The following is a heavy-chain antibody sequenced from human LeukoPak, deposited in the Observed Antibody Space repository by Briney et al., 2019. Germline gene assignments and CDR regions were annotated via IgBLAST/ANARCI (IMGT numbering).Heavy chain of an antibody. CDR1: GFTFSSYS. CDR3: ASTIVGATTLSSFDY. J-gene: IGHJ4*02. V-gene: IGHV3-21*01. Sequence: GGSLRLSCAASGFTFSSYSMNWVRQAQGKGLEWVSSISSSSSYIYYADSVKGRFTISRDNAKNSLYLQMNSLRAEDTAVYYCASTIVGATTLSSFDYWGQGTLVTVSS. D-gene: IGHD1-26*01. CDR2: ISSSSSYI.